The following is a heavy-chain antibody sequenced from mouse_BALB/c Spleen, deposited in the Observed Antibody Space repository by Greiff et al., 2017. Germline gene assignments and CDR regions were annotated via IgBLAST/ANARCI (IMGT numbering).Heavy chain of an antibody. CDR2: ISYDGSN. CDR3: ARGGVLDY. CDR1: GYSITSGYY. J-gene: IGHJ2*01. Sequence: EVKLVESGPGLLKPSQSLSLTCSVTGYSITSGYYWNWIRQFPGNKLEWMGYISYDGSNNYNPSLKNRISITRDTSKNQFFLKLNSVTTEDTATYYCARGGVLDYWGQGTTLTVSS. V-gene: IGHV3-6*02.